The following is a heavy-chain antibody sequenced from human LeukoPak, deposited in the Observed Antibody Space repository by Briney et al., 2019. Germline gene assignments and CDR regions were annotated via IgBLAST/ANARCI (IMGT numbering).Heavy chain of an antibody. J-gene: IGHJ4*02. CDR1: GGSISSSSYY. D-gene: IGHD1-26*01. Sequence: PSETLSLTCTVSGGSISSSSYYWGWIRQPPGKGLEWIGSIYYSGSTYYNPSLKSRVTISVDTSNNQFSLKLSSVTAADTAVYYCATQKWELLFDYWGQGTLVTVSS. CDR3: ATQKWELLFDY. V-gene: IGHV4-39*01. CDR2: IYYSGST.